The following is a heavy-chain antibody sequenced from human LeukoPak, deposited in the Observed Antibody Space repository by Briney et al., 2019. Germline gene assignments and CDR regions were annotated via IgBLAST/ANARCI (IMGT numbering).Heavy chain of an antibody. CDR3: APRFHYSESGRYYYGVAFDL. V-gene: IGHV1-2*02. Sequence: GASVKVSCKASGYTFTGYYIHWVRQAPGQGLEWMGWINPNSGGTNYAQKFQGRVTMTEDTSTNTAYMALSSLTSEDTALYYCAPRFHYSESGRYYYGVAFDLWGQGTMVTVSS. D-gene: IGHD3-22*01. CDR2: INPNSGGT. CDR1: GYTFTGYY. J-gene: IGHJ3*01.